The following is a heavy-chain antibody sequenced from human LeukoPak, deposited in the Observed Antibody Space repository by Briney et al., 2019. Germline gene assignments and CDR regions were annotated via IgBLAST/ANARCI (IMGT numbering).Heavy chain of an antibody. CDR2: IYYSGST. D-gene: IGHD3-9*01. V-gene: IGHV4-59*08. CDR1: GGSISSYY. CDR3: ARHRPILRYFDWLLNDAFDI. Sequence: SETLFLTCTVSGGSISSYYWSWIRQPPGKGLEWIGYIYYSGSTNYNPSLKSRVTISVDTSKNQFSLKLSSVTAADTAVYYCARHRPILRYFDWLLNDAFDIWGQGTMVTVSS. J-gene: IGHJ3*02.